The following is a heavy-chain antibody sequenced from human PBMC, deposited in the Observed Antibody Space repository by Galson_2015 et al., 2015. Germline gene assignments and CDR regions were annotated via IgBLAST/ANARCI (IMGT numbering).Heavy chain of an antibody. V-gene: IGHV4-34*01. D-gene: IGHD3-22*01. Sequence: SETLSLTCAVYGGSFSGYYWSWIRQPPGKGLEWIGEINHSGSTNYNPSLKSRVTTSVDTSKNQFSLKLSSVTAADTAVYYCARGDRVRRITMKPRARGYNWFDPWGQGTLVTVSS. CDR2: INHSGST. J-gene: IGHJ5*02. CDR3: ARGDRVRRITMKPRARGYNWFDP. CDR1: GGSFSGYY.